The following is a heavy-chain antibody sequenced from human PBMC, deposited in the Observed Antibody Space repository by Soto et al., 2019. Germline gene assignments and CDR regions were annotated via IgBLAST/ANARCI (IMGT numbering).Heavy chain of an antibody. CDR2: MNPNSGNT. CDR3: ARVATRAPSGYGLDV. CDR1: GYTFTSFD. J-gene: IGHJ6*02. D-gene: IGHD1-26*01. V-gene: IGHV1-8*01. Sequence: QVQLVQSGAEVKKPGASVKVSCKASGYTFTSFDINWVRQATGQGLECMGWMNPNSGNTGYAQNFQGRVTMTRNTSRXTAYMELSGLRSEGTAVYYCARVATRAPSGYGLDVWGQGTTVTVSS.